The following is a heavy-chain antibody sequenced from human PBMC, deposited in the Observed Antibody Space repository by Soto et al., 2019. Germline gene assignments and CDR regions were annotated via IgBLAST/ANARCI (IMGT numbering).Heavy chain of an antibody. D-gene: IGHD2-21*01. V-gene: IGHV3-23*01. CDR1: GFTFSSYA. CDR3: AKGRGSDSLAILHY. CDR2: IRGSGGST. Sequence: PGGSLRLSCAASGFTFSSYAMSWVRQAPGKGREWVSAIRGSGGSTYYADSVKGRFTISRDNSKNTLYLQMNSLRPEDTAIYYCAKGRGSDSLAILHYWGQGTLVTVSS. J-gene: IGHJ4*02.